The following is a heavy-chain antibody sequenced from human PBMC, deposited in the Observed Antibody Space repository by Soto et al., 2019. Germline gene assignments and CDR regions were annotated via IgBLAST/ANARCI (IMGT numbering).Heavy chain of an antibody. CDR3: ARVIPGAEAWFDP. D-gene: IGHD2-2*01. J-gene: IGHJ5*02. V-gene: IGHV1-18*01. CDR2: ISAYTDDP. Sequence: AAVKVSCKASGNTFTNFGVTSVRQAPGQGLEWMGWISAYTDDPNYAQKFQGRVTMTIDTSTSTAYLDLRSLTSDDTAVYYCARVIPGAEAWFDPWGQGTLVTVSS. CDR1: GNTFTNFG.